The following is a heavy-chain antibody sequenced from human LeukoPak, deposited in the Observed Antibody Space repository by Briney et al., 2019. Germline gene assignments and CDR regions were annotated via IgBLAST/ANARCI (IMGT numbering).Heavy chain of an antibody. CDR2: ISWNSGSI. D-gene: IGHD3-22*01. CDR3: ARGWDYYDSSGYLV. Sequence: GGSLRLSCAASGFTFDDYAMHWVRQAPGKGLEWVSGISWNSGSIGYADSVKGRFTISRDNSKNTLYLQMNSLTAEDTAVYYCARGWDYYDSSGYLVWGQGTLVTVSS. CDR1: GFTFDDYA. V-gene: IGHV3-9*01. J-gene: IGHJ4*02.